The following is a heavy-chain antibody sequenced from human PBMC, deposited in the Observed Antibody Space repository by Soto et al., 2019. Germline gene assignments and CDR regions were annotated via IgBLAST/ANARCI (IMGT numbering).Heavy chain of an antibody. CDR2: INHSGST. CDR3: ARVRGTMVRASRGWFDP. V-gene: IGHV4-34*01. Sequence: QVQLQQWGAGLLKPSETLSLTCAVYGGSFSGYYWSWIRQPPGRGREWIGEINHSGSTNYNPSLKSRVTTSVDTSKHQCSLKLSSVTAADTAVYYCARVRGTMVRASRGWFDPWGQGTLVTVSS. J-gene: IGHJ5*02. CDR1: GGSFSGYY. D-gene: IGHD3-10*01.